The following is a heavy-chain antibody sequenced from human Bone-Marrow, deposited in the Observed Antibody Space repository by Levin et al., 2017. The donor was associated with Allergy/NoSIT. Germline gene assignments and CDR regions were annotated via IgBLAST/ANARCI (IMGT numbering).Heavy chain of an antibody. CDR2: ISSTSDRT. J-gene: IGHJ4*02. D-gene: IGHD2-15*01. CDR3: AKDRALCCSGGSCFSYNDY. Sequence: GESLKISCAASGFTFSHYAMSWVRQAPGKGLEWVSAISSTSDRTYTADSVTGRFTISRDNAKNTLYLQMDSLRAEDTALYFCAKDRALCCSGGSCFSYNDYWGQGTLVTVSS. CDR1: GFTFSHYA. V-gene: IGHV3-23*01.